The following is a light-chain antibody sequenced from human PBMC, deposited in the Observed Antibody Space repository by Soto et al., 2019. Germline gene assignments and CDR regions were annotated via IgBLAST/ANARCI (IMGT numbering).Light chain of an antibody. Sequence: EIVMTQSPATLSVSPGERVTLSCSASQGVGSTLAWYRQQPGQAPRLLIYDAYIRATGVPARFSGSGSGTEFTLTISSLQSEDFAVYYCQHYKTWPLAFGGGTKVDIK. CDR3: QHYKTWPLA. CDR1: QGVGST. V-gene: IGKV3-15*01. J-gene: IGKJ4*01. CDR2: DAY.